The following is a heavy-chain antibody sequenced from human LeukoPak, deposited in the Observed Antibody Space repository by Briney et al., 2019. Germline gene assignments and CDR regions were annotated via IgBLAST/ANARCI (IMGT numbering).Heavy chain of an antibody. Sequence: ASVKVSCKASGYTFTSYGISWVRQAPGQGLEWMGWISAYNGNTNYAQKLQGRVTMTTDTSTSTAYMELRSLRSDDTAVYYCARAGGSAVVVVIPSDYWGQGTLVTVSS. CDR3: ARAGGSAVVVVIPSDY. V-gene: IGHV1-18*01. D-gene: IGHD3-22*01. CDR1: GYTFTSYG. J-gene: IGHJ4*02. CDR2: ISAYNGNT.